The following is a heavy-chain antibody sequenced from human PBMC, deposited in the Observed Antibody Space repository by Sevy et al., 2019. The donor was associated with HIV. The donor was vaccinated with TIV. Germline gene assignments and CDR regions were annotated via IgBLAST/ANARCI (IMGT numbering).Heavy chain of an antibody. J-gene: IGHJ4*02. CDR3: ARGDYYGSLYYFDY. Sequence: GGSLRLSCAASGFTFSNYFMNWVRRAPGKGLEWVSSISSGSSYIVYADSLKGRFTISRDNAKNSLYLHMNSLRAEDTAVYYCARGDYYGSLYYFDYWGPGTLVTVSS. CDR2: ISSGSSYI. D-gene: IGHD3-10*01. V-gene: IGHV3-21*01. CDR1: GFTFSNYF.